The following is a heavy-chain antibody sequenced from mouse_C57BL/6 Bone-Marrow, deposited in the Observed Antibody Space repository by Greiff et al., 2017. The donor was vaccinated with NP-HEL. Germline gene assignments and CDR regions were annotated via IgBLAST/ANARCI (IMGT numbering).Heavy chain of an antibody. CDR2: SRNKANDYTT. J-gene: IGHJ1*03. Sequence: EVKVVESGGGLVQSGRSLRLSCATSGFTFSDFYMEWVRQAPGKGLEWIAASRNKANDYTTEYSASVKGRFIVSRDTSQSILYLQMNALRAEDTAIYYCARAPYDYWYFDVWGTGTTVTVSS. D-gene: IGHD2-3*01. V-gene: IGHV7-1*01. CDR1: GFTFSDFY. CDR3: ARAPYDYWYFDV.